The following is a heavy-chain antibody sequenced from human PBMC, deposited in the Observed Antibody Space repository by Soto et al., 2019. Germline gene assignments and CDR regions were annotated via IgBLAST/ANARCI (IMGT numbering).Heavy chain of an antibody. CDR1: GYTFTSYG. CDR3: VVAAQPYYFDY. J-gene: IGHJ4*02. CDR2: ISAYNGNT. D-gene: IGHD2-15*01. V-gene: IGHV1-18*01. Sequence: QVQLVQSGAEVKKPGASVKVSCKASGYTFTSYGIIWVRQAPGQGLEWMGWISAYNGNTNYAQKLQGRVTMTTDTSQSTAYIELRSLRSDDTAVYYSVVAAQPYYFDYWCQGTLVTVSS.